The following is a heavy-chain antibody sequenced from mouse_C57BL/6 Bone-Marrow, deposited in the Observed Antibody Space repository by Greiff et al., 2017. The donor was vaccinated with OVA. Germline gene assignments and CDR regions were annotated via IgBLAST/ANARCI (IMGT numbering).Heavy chain of an antibody. V-gene: IGHV7-1*01. CDR2: SRNKANDYTT. CDR1: GFTFSDFY. D-gene: IGHD1-1*01. CDR3: ARDAYYYGSSSYFDV. Sequence: EVKLMESGGGLVQSGRSLRLSCATSGFTFSDFYMEWVRQAPGKGLEWIAASRNKANDYTTEYSASVKGRFIVSRDTSQSILYLQMNALRAEDTAMYYCARDAYYYGSSSYFDVWGTGTTVTVSS. J-gene: IGHJ1*03.